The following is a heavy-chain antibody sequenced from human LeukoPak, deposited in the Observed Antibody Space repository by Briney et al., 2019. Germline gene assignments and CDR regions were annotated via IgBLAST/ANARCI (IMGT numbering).Heavy chain of an antibody. V-gene: IGHV1-2*02. Sequence: GAPVKVSCKASGYTFTGYYMHWVRQAPGQGLEWMGWINPNSGGTNYAQKFQGRVTMTRDTSISTAYMELSRLRSDDTAVYYCARAVAVITFGGVIAYNWFDPWGQGTLVTVSS. D-gene: IGHD3-16*02. J-gene: IGHJ5*02. CDR1: GYTFTGYY. CDR3: ARAVAVITFGGVIAYNWFDP. CDR2: INPNSGGT.